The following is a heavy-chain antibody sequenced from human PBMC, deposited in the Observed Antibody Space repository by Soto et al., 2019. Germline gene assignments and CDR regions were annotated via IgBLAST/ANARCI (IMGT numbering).Heavy chain of an antibody. J-gene: IGHJ6*02. Sequence: PEKLPDTYTVSGGTLGSYYWRWFRQPPGKGLEWIGYVFYTGRANYNASLKSRVSISLDTSNYQFSLKLSSVTAADTAVYYCARDCDGRLPTHPYYYNPMDALCPWPTVT. V-gene: IGHV4-59*01. D-gene: IGHD3-10*01. CDR1: GGTLGSYY. CDR3: ARDCDGRLPTHPYYYNPMDA. CDR2: VFYTGRA.